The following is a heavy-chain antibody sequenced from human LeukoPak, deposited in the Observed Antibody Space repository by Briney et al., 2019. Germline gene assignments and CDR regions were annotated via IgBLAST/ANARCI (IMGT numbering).Heavy chain of an antibody. Sequence: TTSETLSLTCAVYGGSFSGYSWSWIRQPLGKGLEWIGEIIHSGSTNYSPSLKSRVAISVDTSKNQFSLKLSSVTAADTAVYYCARGFPSRRKAAADIFIEYWGQGTLVTVSS. CDR1: GGSFSGYS. V-gene: IGHV4-34*01. CDR3: ARGFPSRRKAAADIFIEY. J-gene: IGHJ4*02. D-gene: IGHD6-13*01. CDR2: IIHSGST.